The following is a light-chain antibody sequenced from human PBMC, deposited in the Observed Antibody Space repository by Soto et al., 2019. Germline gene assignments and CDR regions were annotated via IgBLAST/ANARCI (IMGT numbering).Light chain of an antibody. CDR2: EVS. CDR1: SSDVGGYNY. J-gene: IGLJ1*01. CDR3: SSYAGSNSYV. Sequence: QSALPQPPSASGAPGPSATISCTGTSSDVGGYNYVSWYRQHPGKAHKLMIYEVSKRPSGVPDRFSGSKSGNTASLTVSGLQAEDEADYYCSSYAGSNSYVFGTGTKRTVL. V-gene: IGLV2-8*01.